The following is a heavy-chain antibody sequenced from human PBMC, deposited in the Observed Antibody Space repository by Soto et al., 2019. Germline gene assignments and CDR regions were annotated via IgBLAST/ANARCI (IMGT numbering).Heavy chain of an antibody. CDR3: ARQLTPRLYFDY. Sequence: SETLSLTCPVSGGSISSYYWSWIRQPPGKGLEWIGYIYYSGSTNYNPSLKSRVTISVDTSKNQFSLKLSSVTAADTAVYYCARQLTPRLYFDYWGQGTLVTVSS. CDR1: GGSISSYY. D-gene: IGHD2-21*02. V-gene: IGHV4-59*08. CDR2: IYYSGST. J-gene: IGHJ4*02.